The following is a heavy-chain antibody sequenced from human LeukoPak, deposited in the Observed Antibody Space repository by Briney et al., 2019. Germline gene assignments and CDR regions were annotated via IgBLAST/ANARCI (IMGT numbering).Heavy chain of an antibody. Sequence: SETLSLTCTVSGGPFSSYYWRWLRQPAGKGLEWIGRVYTSGSTNYNPSLKSRVTMSVDTSKNQFSLKLSSVTAADTAVYYCARDPFNWNYFDYWGQGTLVTVSS. D-gene: IGHD1-20*01. CDR1: GGPFSSYY. J-gene: IGHJ4*02. CDR3: ARDPFNWNYFDY. CDR2: VYTSGST. V-gene: IGHV4-4*07.